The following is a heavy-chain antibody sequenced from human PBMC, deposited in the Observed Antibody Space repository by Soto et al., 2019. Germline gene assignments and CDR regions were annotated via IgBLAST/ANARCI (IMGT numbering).Heavy chain of an antibody. CDR2: ISGSGGNT. D-gene: IGHD3-22*01. V-gene: IGHV3-23*04. Sequence: EVQLVESGGALVQPGGSLRLSCGASGFTFSSYVMSWVRQAPGKWLEWVSGISGSGGNTYYADSVKGRFTISRDNPSNTLFLQMNSLRAEDTALYCCVKEMGDYYDSSGPWFDPWGQGTLVTVSS. CDR3: VKEMGDYYDSSGPWFDP. J-gene: IGHJ5*02. CDR1: GFTFSSYV.